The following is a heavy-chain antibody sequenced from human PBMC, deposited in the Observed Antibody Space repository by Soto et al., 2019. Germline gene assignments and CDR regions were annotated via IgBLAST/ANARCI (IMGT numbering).Heavy chain of an antibody. V-gene: IGHV3-48*01. CDR1: GFTFSSYS. Sequence: EVQLVESGGGLVQPGGSLRLSCAASGFTFSSYSMNWVRQAPGKGLEWVSYISSSSSTIYYADSVKGRFTISSDNAKNSLYLQMNSLRAEDTAVYYCARDAVGYCSGGSCYSVRNWGQGTLVTVSS. D-gene: IGHD2-15*01. CDR3: ARDAVGYCSGGSCYSVRN. CDR2: ISSSSSTI. J-gene: IGHJ4*02.